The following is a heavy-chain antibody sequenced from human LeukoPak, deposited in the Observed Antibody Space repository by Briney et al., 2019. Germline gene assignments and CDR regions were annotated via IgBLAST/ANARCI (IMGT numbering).Heavy chain of an antibody. CDR2: IIPIFGAA. D-gene: IGHD3-22*01. V-gene: IGHV1-69*13. J-gene: IGHJ6*02. Sequence: SVKVSCKASGGTFSSYAISWVRQAPGQGLEWMGGIIPIFGAANYAQKFQGRVTITADESTSTAYMELSSLRSEDTAVYYCAKAEPYYYDSSGYYEYYYGMDVWGQGTTVTVSS. CDR3: AKAEPYYYDSSGYYEYYYGMDV. CDR1: GGTFSSYA.